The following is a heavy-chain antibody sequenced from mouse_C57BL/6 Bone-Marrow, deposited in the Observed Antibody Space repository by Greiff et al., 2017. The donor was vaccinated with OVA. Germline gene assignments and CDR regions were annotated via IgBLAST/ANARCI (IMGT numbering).Heavy chain of an antibody. CDR3: ARPAYYGSYYAMDY. V-gene: IGHV1-72*01. CDR1: GYTFTSYW. J-gene: IGHJ4*01. D-gene: IGHD2-9*01. CDR2: IDPTRGGT. Sequence: QVQLQQPGAELVKPGASVKLSCKASGYTFTSYWMHWVKQRPGRGLEWIGRIDPTRGGTKYNEKFKSKATLTVDKPSSTAYMQLSSLTSEDSAVYYCARPAYYGSYYAMDYWGQGTSVTVSS.